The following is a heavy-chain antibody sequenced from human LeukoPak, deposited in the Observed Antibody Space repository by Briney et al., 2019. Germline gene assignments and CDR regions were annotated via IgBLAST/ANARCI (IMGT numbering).Heavy chain of an antibody. D-gene: IGHD4-17*01. Sequence: ASVKVSCKASGYTFTGYYMHWVRQAPGQGLEWMGRINPNSGGTNYAQKFQGRVTMTRDTSISTAYMELSRLRSDATAVYSCARVTYGDYSSFIDYWGPGTLVTVSS. CDR3: ARVTYGDYSSFIDY. J-gene: IGHJ4*02. CDR2: INPNSGGT. CDR1: GYTFTGYY. V-gene: IGHV1-2*06.